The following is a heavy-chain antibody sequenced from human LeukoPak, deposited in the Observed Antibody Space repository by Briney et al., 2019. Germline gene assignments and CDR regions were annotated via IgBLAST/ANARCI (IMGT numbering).Heavy chain of an antibody. CDR2: ISSSGSTI. CDR3: ARAPARLSVPFDY. D-gene: IGHD6-6*01. V-gene: IGHV3-11*01. J-gene: IGHJ4*02. CDR1: GFTFSDYY. Sequence: GGSLRLSCAASGFTFSDYYMSWIRQAPGKGLEWVSYISSSGSTIYYADSVKGRFTISRDNAKNSLYLQMNSLRAEDTAVYYCARAPARLSVPFDYWGQGTLVTVSS.